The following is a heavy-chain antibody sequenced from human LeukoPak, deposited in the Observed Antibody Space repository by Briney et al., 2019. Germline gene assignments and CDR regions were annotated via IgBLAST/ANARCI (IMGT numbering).Heavy chain of an antibody. J-gene: IGHJ6*03. D-gene: IGHD2-2*01. CDR1: GFTFSSYS. CDR3: ARDIVVVPAAMPALMYYYYYYYIDV. V-gene: IGHV3-48*01. Sequence: GGSLRLSCAASGFTFSSYSMNWVRKAPGKGREWVSYISRSSSTIYYADSVKGRFTISRDNAKNSLYLQMNSLRAEDTAVYYCARDIVVVPAAMPALMYYYYYYYIDVWGKGTTVTVSS. CDR2: ISRSSSTI.